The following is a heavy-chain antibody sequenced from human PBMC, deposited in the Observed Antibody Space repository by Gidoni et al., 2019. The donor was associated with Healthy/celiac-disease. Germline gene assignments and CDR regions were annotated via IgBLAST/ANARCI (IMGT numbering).Heavy chain of an antibody. V-gene: IGHV4-39*01. CDR2: IYYSGST. CDR1: GGAISSSSYY. D-gene: IGHD6-13*01. J-gene: IGHJ5*02. Sequence: QLQLQESGPGLVKPSETLSLTCTVSGGAISSSSYYCGWIRHPPGKGLEWVGSIYYSGSTYNTPSLKSRVTISVDTSKNQFSLKLSSVTAADTAVYYCARHFYKQQLVWWFDPWGQGTLVTVSS. CDR3: ARHFYKQQLVWWFDP.